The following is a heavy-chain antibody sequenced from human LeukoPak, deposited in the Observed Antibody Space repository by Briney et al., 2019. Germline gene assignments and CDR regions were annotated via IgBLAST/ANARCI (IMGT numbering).Heavy chain of an antibody. CDR2: ILYDGRNK. D-gene: IGHD3-10*01. CDR1: GFIFSNYA. CDR3: ARDELYYYGSGSYAY. Sequence: GRSLRLSCAASGFIFSNYAMHWVRQAPGKGLEWVAVILYDGRNKYYADSVKGRFTMSRDNSKNTLDLQMNSLRIEDTAIYYCARDELYYYGSGSYAYWGQGTLVTVSS. J-gene: IGHJ4*02. V-gene: IGHV3-30*04.